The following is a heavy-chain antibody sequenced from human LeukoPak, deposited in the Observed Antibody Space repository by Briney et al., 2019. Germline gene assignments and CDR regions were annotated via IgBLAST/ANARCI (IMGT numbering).Heavy chain of an antibody. Sequence: SETLSLTCAVYGVSFSGFYWTWIRQPPGKGLEWIGQINHSRSTHYNPSLKSRVTISVDTSKNQFSLKLSSVTAADTAVYYCARVPKYFDLWGRGTLVTVSS. V-gene: IGHV4-34*01. J-gene: IGHJ2*01. CDR2: INHSRST. CDR1: GVSFSGFY. CDR3: ARVPKYFDL.